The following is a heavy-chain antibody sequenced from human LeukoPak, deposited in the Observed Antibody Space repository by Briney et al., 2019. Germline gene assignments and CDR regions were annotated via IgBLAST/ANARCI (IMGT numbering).Heavy chain of an antibody. CDR2: INPSGGST. J-gene: IGHJ5*02. D-gene: IGHD3-10*01. CDR1: GYTFTGYY. V-gene: IGHV1-46*01. Sequence: ASVKVSCKASGYTFTGYYMHWVRQAPGQGLEWMGIINPSGGSTSYPQKFQGRVTMTRDTSTSTVYMELSSLRSEDTAVYYCARVKSQVRGVRGPYNWFDPWGQGTLVTVSS. CDR3: ARVKSQVRGVRGPYNWFDP.